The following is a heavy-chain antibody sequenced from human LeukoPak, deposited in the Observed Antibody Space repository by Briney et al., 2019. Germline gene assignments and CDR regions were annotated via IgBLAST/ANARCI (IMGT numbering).Heavy chain of an antibody. Sequence: SETLSLTCTVSGGSISSGGYYWSWIRQHPGKGLEWIGYIYYSGSTYYNPSLKSRVTISVDTSKNQFSLKLSSVTAADTAVYYCARERITGTTQAFDYWGQGTLVTVSS. V-gene: IGHV4-31*03. CDR3: ARERITGTTQAFDY. D-gene: IGHD1-20*01. CDR1: GGSISSGGYY. J-gene: IGHJ4*02. CDR2: IYYSGST.